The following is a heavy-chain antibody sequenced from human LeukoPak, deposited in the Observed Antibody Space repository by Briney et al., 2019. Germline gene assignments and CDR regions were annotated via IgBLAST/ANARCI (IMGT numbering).Heavy chain of an antibody. V-gene: IGHV4-38-2*02. CDR3: ARLFSYYYIDY. CDR2: IYHSGST. Sequence: KASETLSLTCTVSGFSVSSGNYWGWIRQPPGKGLEWIGSIYHSGSTYCNPSLKSRVTISLDTSKNQFSLRLSSVTAADTAVYYCARLFSYYYIDYWGQGTLVTVSA. J-gene: IGHJ4*02. D-gene: IGHD1-26*01. CDR1: GFSVSSGNY.